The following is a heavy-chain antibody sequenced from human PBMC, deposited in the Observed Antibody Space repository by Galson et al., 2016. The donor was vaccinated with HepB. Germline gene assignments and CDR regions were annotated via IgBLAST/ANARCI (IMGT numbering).Heavy chain of an antibody. Sequence: SLRLSCAASGFTLSGSAMHWVRQASGKGLEWVGRIRSKSNNYATEYAASVKGRFIMSRDDSQNTAYLQLNRLKTEDTAMYFCTRYCSSSDRLRPLFDPWGQGTQITVSS. V-gene: IGHV3-73*01. J-gene: IGHJ5*02. D-gene: IGHD2-2*01. CDR3: TRYCSSSDRLRPLFDP. CDR2: IRSKSNNYAT. CDR1: GFTLSGSA.